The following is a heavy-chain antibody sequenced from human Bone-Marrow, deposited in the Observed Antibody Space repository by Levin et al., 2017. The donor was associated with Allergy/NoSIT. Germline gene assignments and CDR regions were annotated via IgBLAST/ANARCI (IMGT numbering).Heavy chain of an antibody. CDR1: GFTFSSYA. D-gene: IGHD3-10*01. CDR3: AKGYGSGSKFDY. CDR2: ISGSGGST. Sequence: GGSLRLSCAASGFTFSSYAMSWVRQAPGKGLEWVSAISGSGGSTYYADSVKGRFTISRDNSKNTLYLQMNSLRAEYTAVYYCAKGYGSGSKFDYWGQGTLVTVSS. V-gene: IGHV3-23*01. J-gene: IGHJ4*02.